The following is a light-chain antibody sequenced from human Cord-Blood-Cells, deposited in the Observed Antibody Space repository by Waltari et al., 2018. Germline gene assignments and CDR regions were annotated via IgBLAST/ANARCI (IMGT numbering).Light chain of an antibody. CDR1: SSDVGSYNL. CDR2: EGM. J-gene: IGLJ1*01. Sequence: QSALTQPASVSGSPGQSITISCTGTSSDVGSYNLVSWYQQHPGKAPKLMIYEGMKRPSGVSNRFSGSKAGNTASLTISGLQAEDEADYYCCSYAGSSTYVCGTGTKVTVL. V-gene: IGLV2-23*01. CDR3: CSYAGSSTYV.